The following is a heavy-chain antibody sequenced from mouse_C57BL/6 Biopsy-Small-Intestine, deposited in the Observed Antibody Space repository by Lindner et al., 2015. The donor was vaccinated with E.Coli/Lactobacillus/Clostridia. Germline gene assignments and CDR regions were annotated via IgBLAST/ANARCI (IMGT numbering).Heavy chain of an antibody. CDR3: ARWKLVYYAMDY. V-gene: IGHV1-54*01. Sequence: VQLQESGAELVRPGTSVKVSCKASGYAFTNYLIEWVKQRPGQGLEWIGVINPGSGGTNYNEKFKGKATLTADKSSSTAYMQLSSLTSEDSAVYFCARWKLVYYAMDYWGQGTSVTVSS. J-gene: IGHJ4*01. CDR1: GYAFTNYL. CDR2: INPGSGGT. D-gene: IGHD4-1*01.